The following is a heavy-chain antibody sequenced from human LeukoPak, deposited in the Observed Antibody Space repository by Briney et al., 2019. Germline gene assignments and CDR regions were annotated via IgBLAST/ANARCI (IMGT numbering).Heavy chain of an antibody. Sequence: SETLSLTCAVYGGSFSGYYWSWIRQPPGKGLEWIGEINHSGSTNYNPSLKSRVTISVDTSKNQFSLKLSSVTAADTAVYYCARGRRSQRRRDYAVRWYFDLWGRGTLVTVSS. J-gene: IGHJ2*01. CDR1: GGSFSGYY. CDR2: INHSGST. D-gene: IGHD4-17*01. V-gene: IGHV4-34*01. CDR3: ARGRRSQRRRDYAVRWYFDL.